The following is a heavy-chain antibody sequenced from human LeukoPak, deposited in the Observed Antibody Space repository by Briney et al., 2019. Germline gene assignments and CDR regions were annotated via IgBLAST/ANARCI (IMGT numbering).Heavy chain of an antibody. CDR2: IYSDNT. CDR3: ASEGYGGNSDAFDS. Sequence: GGSLRLSCTVSGLILSSNSMRWVRQAPGKGLEWVSFIYSDNTHYADSVKGRFTISRDNSKNTLYLQMNSLRAEDTAVYYCASEGYGGNSDAFDSWGQGTMVTVSS. CDR1: GLILSSNS. V-gene: IGHV3-53*01. D-gene: IGHD4-23*01. J-gene: IGHJ3*02.